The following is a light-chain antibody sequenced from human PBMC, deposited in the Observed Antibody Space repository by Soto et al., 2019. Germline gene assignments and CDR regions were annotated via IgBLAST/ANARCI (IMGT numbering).Light chain of an antibody. CDR1: QSVSSSY. CDR2: GAS. Sequence: EIVLTQSPGTLSLSPGERATLSCRASQSVSSSYLVWHQQKPGQAPRLLIYGASTRATNIPARFSGSGSGTEFTLTISSLQSGDFATYYCQQYNTYSRTFGQGTKVDIK. V-gene: IGKV3-15*01. J-gene: IGKJ1*01. CDR3: QQYNTYSRT.